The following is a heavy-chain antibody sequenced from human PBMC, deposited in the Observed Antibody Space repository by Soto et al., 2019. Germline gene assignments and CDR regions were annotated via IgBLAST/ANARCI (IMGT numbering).Heavy chain of an antibody. J-gene: IGHJ4*02. V-gene: IGHV3-21*01. CDR1: GFTFSSYS. Sequence: GGSLRLSCAASGFTFSSYSMNWVRQAPGKGLEWVSSISSSSSYIYYADSVKGRFTISRDNAKNSLYLQMNSLRAEDTAVYYCARDYYDSSGYIAPLDYWGQGTLVTVSS. CDR3: ARDYYDSSGYIAPLDY. D-gene: IGHD3-22*01. CDR2: ISSSSSYI.